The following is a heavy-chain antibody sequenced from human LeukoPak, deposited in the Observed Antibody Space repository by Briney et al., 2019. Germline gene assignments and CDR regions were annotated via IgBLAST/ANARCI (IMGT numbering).Heavy chain of an antibody. V-gene: IGHV4-39*01. CDR3: ARGSSGWPWYFDL. D-gene: IGHD6-19*01. J-gene: IGHJ2*01. CDR2: IYYRGST. CDR1: GGSISCTSYY. Sequence: PSETLSLTCTVSGGSISCTSYYWGWIRQPPGKGLEWIGSIYYRGSTYYNPSLKSRLTISVDTSKNQFSLSLSSVTAADTAVYYCARGSSGWPWYFDLWGRGTLVTVSS.